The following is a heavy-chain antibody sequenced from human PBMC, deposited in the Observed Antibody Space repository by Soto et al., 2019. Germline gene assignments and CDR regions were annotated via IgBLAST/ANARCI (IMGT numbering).Heavy chain of an antibody. Sequence: QVQLQQWGAGLLKPSETLSLTCAVYGGSFSGYYWSWIRQPPGKGLEWIGEINHSGSTNYNPSLKSRVTISVDTSKNQFSLKLSSVTAADTAVYYCARGRYSYGFYWGQGTLVTVSS. CDR2: INHSGST. V-gene: IGHV4-34*01. J-gene: IGHJ4*02. CDR1: GGSFSGYY. D-gene: IGHD5-18*01. CDR3: ARGRYSYGFY.